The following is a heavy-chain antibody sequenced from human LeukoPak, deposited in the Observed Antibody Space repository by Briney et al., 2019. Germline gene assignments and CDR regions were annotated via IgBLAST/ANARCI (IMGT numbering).Heavy chain of an antibody. CDR1: RGSISTYY. V-gene: IGHV4-4*07. CDR3: GRESSSPRGFFDY. Sequence: SETLSLTCTVSRGSISTYYWGWVRQPAGEGLGWIGRIYRRGSNKYNPYLKGGVTMPVDTSNNRFSLKLGSVTAEDTAGYSGGRESSSPRGFFDYWGKGTLVTVSS. D-gene: IGHD6-6*01. J-gene: IGHJ4*02. CDR2: IYRRGSN.